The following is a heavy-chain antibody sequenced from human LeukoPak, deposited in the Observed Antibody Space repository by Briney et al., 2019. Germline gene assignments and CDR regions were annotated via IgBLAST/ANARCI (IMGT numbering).Heavy chain of an antibody. J-gene: IGHJ5*02. V-gene: IGHV1-2*02. CDR1: GYTFTGYY. CDR3: AMRITMVRGALNWFDP. Sequence: ASVKVSCKASGYTFTGYYMHWVRQAPGQGLEWMGWINPNSGGTNYAQKFQGRVTMTRDTSISTAYMELSRLRSDDTAVYYCAMRITMVRGALNWFDPWGQGTLVTVSS. D-gene: IGHD3-10*01. CDR2: INPNSGGT.